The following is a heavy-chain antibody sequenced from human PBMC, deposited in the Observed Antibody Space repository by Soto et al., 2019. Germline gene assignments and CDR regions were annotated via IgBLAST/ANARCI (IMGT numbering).Heavy chain of an antibody. V-gene: IGHV6-1*01. D-gene: IGHD6-13*01. CDR2: TYYRSKWYN. CDR3: ARDLASVAAADYYYGMDV. Sequence: SQTLSLTCAISGDSVSSNSAAWNWIRQSPSRGLEWLGRTYYRSKWYNDYAVSVKSRITINPDTSKNQFSLQLNSVTPEDTAVYYCARDLASVAAADYYYGMDVWGQGTTVTVSS. J-gene: IGHJ6*02. CDR1: GDSVSSNSAA.